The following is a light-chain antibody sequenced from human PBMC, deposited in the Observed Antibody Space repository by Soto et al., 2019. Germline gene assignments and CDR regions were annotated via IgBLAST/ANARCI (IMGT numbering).Light chain of an antibody. V-gene: IGLV2-14*01. CDR1: STDVGRYNY. CDR3: SSYKTSSTYV. J-gene: IGLJ1*01. CDR2: DVA. Sequence: LTQPASVSGSPGQSITISCTGTSTDVGRYNYVSWYQQHPGKAPKLMIYDVANRPSGVSNRFSGSKSGITASLTISGLQAEDEADYYCSSYKTSSTYVFGTGTKVTVL.